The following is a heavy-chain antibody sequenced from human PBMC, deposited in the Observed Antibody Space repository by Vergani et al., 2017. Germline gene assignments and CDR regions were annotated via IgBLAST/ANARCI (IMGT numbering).Heavy chain of an antibody. J-gene: IGHJ6*03. V-gene: IGHV3-48*01. CDR3: ARDGRDIVVVPAATYYYYYYMDV. D-gene: IGHD2-2*01. CDR2: ISSSSSTI. CDR1: GFTFSSYS. Sequence: EVQLVESGGGLVQPGGSLRLSCAASGFTFSSYSMNWVRQAPGKGLEWVSYISSSSSTIYYADSVKGRFTISRDNSKNSLYLQMNSLRAEDTAAYYCARDGRDIVVVPAATYYYYYYMDVWGKGTTVTVSS.